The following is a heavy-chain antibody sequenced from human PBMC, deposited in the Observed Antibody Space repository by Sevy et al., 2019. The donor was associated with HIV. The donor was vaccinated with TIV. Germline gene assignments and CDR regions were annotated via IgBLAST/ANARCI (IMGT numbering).Heavy chain of an antibody. CDR2: MNPNSGNT. CDR3: ARFLSTSYYYYHAMDV. V-gene: IGHV1-8*01. CDR1: GYTFTTYD. Sequence: ASVKVSCKASGYTFTTYDINWVRQATGQGLEWMGWMNPNSGNTGYAQNFQGRVTMTRNTSIETAYMELSSLRSEDTAVYYCARFLSTSYYYYHAMDVWGQGTTATVSS. D-gene: IGHD2-2*01. J-gene: IGHJ6*02.